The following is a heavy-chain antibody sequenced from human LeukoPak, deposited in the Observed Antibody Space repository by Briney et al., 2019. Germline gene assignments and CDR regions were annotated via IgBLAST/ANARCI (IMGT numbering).Heavy chain of an antibody. J-gene: IGHJ4*02. D-gene: IGHD2-15*01. CDR2: IYWNDDK. Sequence: TLSLTCGVSGGSIRSTNWWTWVRQPPGKGLEWLALIYWNDDKRYSPSLKSRLTITKDTSKNQVVLTLANMDPVDTATYYCAHGAATYYFDSWGQGTLVTVSS. CDR3: AHGAATYYFDS. V-gene: IGHV2-5*01. CDR1: GGSIRSTNW.